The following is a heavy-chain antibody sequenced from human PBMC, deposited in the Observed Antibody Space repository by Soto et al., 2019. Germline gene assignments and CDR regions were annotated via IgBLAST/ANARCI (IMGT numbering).Heavy chain of an antibody. D-gene: IGHD3-16*01. CDR3: VGGETRDSVAFDI. V-gene: IGHV4-59*01. CDR1: GGSISSYY. CDR2: IYYSGST. J-gene: IGHJ3*02. Sequence: SETLSLTCTVSGGSISSYYWSWIRQPPGKGLEWIGYIYYSGSTNYNPSLKSRVTISVDTSKNQFSLKLSSVTAADTAVYYCVGGETRDSVAFDIWGQGTMVTVSS.